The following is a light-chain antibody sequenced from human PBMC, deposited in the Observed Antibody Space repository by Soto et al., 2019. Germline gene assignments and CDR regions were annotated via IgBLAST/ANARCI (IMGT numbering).Light chain of an antibody. CDR3: QQYGSAPRT. Sequence: EIVLTQSPGTLSLSPGERATLSCRASQSVGSTYLAWYQQRPGQAPRLLIYGASSRANGIPDRFSGSGSGTDFTLTISRLAPEDFAVYYCQQYGSAPRTFGQGTKVDI. CDR2: GAS. J-gene: IGKJ1*01. CDR1: QSVGSTY. V-gene: IGKV3-20*01.